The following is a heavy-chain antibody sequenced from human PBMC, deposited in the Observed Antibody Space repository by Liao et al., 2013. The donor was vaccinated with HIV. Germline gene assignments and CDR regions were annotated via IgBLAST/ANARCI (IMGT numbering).Heavy chain of an antibody. Sequence: QVQLQESGPGLVKPSQTLSLTCTVSGDSISSGSYYWSWIRQPAGKGLEWIGRIYSSGSTNYNPSLKSRVTMSVDTSKNQLSLKLRSVTAADTAVYYCATLGPDCSSTRCYMGAAFVYLGPRDSGDRLF. CDR3: ATLGPDCSSTRCYMGAAFVY. D-gene: IGHD2-2*02. CDR2: IYSSGST. V-gene: IGHV4-61*02. CDR1: GDSISSGSYY. J-gene: IGHJ3*02.